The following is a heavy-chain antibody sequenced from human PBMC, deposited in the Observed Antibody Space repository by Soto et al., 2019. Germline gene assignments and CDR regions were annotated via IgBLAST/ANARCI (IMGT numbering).Heavy chain of an antibody. Sequence: QLQLQESGPGLVKPSETLSLTCTVSGGSISSSSYYWGWIRQPPGKGLEWIGSIYYSGSTYYNPSPKSRVTISVDTSKNQFSLKLSSVAAADTAVYYCARHSTMIVEDYTGSNWFDPCGQGTLVIVSS. CDR2: IYYSGST. V-gene: IGHV4-39*01. CDR1: GGSISSSSYY. CDR3: ARHSTMIVEDYTGSNWFDP. J-gene: IGHJ5*02. D-gene: IGHD3-22*01.